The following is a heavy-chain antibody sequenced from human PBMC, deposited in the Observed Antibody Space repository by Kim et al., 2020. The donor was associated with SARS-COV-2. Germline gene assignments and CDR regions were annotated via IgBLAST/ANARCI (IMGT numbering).Heavy chain of an antibody. V-gene: IGHV4-39*07. Sequence: SETLSLTCTVSGGSISSSSYYWGWIRQPPGKGLEWIGSIYYSGSTYYNPSLKSRVTISVDTSKNQFSLKLSSVTAADTAVYYCAREGRNTYYYGSGSKALPFVYWGQGTLVTVSS. CDR1: GGSISSSSYY. CDR2: IYYSGST. D-gene: IGHD3-10*01. CDR3: AREGRNTYYYGSGSKALPFVY. J-gene: IGHJ4*02.